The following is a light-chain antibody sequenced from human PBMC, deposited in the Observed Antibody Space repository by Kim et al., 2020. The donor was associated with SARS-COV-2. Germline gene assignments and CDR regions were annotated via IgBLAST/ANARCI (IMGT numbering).Light chain of an antibody. CDR1: SSDVGGYNY. CDR3: CSYAASSGV. Sequence: SALTQPRSVSGSPGQSVTISCTGTSSDVGGYNYVSWYQQHPGKAPKLMIYDVSKRPSGVPDRFSGSKSGNTASLTISGLQAEDEADYYCCSYAASSGVFGTGTKVTVL. CDR2: DVS. V-gene: IGLV2-11*01. J-gene: IGLJ1*01.